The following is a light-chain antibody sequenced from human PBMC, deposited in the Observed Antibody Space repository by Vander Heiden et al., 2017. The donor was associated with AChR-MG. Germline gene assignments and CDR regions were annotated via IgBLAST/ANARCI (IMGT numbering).Light chain of an antibody. CDR2: EVS. V-gene: IGLV2-18*02. Sequence: QSALTQPPSVSGSPGQSVPLPCTGTSSDVGSYNRVSWYQQPPGTAPELMIYEVSNRPSGVPDRFAGSKSGKTASLTISGLQAEDEADYYCSSYTSSSTLGVYVFGTGTKVTVL. J-gene: IGLJ1*01. CDR1: SSDVGSYNR. CDR3: SSYTSSSTLGVYV.